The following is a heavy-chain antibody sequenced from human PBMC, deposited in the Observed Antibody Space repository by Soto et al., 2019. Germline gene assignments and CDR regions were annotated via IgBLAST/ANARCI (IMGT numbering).Heavy chain of an antibody. J-gene: IGHJ5*02. D-gene: IGHD2-2*01. V-gene: IGHV4-30-2*01. CDR3: ARGDVVVPAAPAGP. CDR2: ISHSGST. CDR1: GGSISSGGYS. Sequence: PLETLSLTCAVSGGSISSGGYSWSWIRQPPGKGLEWIGYISHSGSTYYNPSLKSRVTISVDRSKNQFSLKLSSVTAADTAVYYCARGDVVVPAAPAGPWGQGTLVTVAS.